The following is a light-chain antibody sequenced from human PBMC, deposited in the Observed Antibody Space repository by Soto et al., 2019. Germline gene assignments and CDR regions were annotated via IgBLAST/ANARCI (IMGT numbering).Light chain of an antibody. CDR3: LQDFNFPFT. Sequence: AIQMTQSPSSLSASVGDRVTITCRASQDIRNHLDWYQQKPGTAPKVLISAASSLQTGVPSRFSGSGSGTDFTLTISSLQPEEFATYYCLQDFNFPFTFGQGTKLEVK. V-gene: IGKV1-6*01. CDR1: QDIRNH. CDR2: AAS. J-gene: IGKJ2*01.